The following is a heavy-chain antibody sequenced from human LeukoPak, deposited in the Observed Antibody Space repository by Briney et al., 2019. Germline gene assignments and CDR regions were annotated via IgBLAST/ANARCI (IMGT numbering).Heavy chain of an antibody. CDR3: ATFRPRTYYYDSSGRFDY. Sequence: GESLKISCQGSGYSFTSYWIGWERQMPGKGLEWMGIIYPGDSDTRYSPSFQGQVTISADKSISTAYLQWSSLKASDTAMYYCATFRPRTYYYDSSGRFDYWGQGTLVTVSS. CDR2: IYPGDSDT. J-gene: IGHJ4*02. V-gene: IGHV5-51*01. CDR1: GYSFTSYW. D-gene: IGHD3-22*01.